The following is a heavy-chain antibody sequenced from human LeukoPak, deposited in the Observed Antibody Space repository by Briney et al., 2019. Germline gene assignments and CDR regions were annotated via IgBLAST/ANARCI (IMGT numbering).Heavy chain of an antibody. J-gene: IGHJ5*02. CDR2: ISSSSSTI. Sequence: GGSLRLSCAASGFTFSSYSMNWVRQAPGKGLEWVSYISSSSSTIYYADSVKGRFTISRDNAKNSLYLQMNSLRAEDTAVYYCARDLVGATTGWFDPWGQGTLVTVSS. D-gene: IGHD1-26*01. V-gene: IGHV3-48*04. CDR3: ARDLVGATTGWFDP. CDR1: GFTFSSYS.